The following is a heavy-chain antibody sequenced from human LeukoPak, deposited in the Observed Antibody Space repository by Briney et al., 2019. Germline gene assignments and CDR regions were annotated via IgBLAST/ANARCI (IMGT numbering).Heavy chain of an antibody. V-gene: IGHV3-21*01. D-gene: IGHD5-24*01. CDR3: AASDGSFDY. CDR2: ISSSSTYI. CDR1: GFTISNYS. J-gene: IGHJ4*02. Sequence: GGSLRLSCVTSGFTISNYSMNWVRQAPGKGLEWVSSISSSSTYIYYADSMKGRFTISRDNAKNSLFLQMNSLSAEDTAVYYCAASDGSFDYWGQGTLVTVSS.